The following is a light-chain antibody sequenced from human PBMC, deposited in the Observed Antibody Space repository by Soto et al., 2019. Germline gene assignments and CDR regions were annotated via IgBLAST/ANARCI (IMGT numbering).Light chain of an antibody. J-gene: IGLJ1*01. CDR2: SNN. CDR1: SSNIGSNT. V-gene: IGLV1-44*01. CDR3: AAWDDSLNGRYV. Sequence: QSVRTPPPSASGTPGQRVTISCSGSSSNIGSNTVNWYQQLPGTAPKLLIYSNNQRPSGVPDRFSGSKSGTSASLAISGLQSEDEADYYCAAWDDSLNGRYVFGTGTKVTVL.